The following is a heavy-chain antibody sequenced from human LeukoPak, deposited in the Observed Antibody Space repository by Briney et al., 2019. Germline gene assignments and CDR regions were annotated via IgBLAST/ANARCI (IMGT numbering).Heavy chain of an antibody. Sequence: SETLSLTCTVSGGSISSSYYYWGWIRQPPGKGLEWIGTIYYSGSTYYNPSLKSRVTISVDTSKNQFSLKPSSVTAPDTAVYYCARHEDRNWYFDHWGQGTLVTVSS. CDR3: ARHEDRNWYFDH. V-gene: IGHV4-39*01. CDR1: GGSISSSYYY. CDR2: IYYSGST. D-gene: IGHD1-1*01. J-gene: IGHJ4*02.